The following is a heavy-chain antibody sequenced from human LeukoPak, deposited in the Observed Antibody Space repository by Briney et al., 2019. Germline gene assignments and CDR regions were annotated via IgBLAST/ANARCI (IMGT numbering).Heavy chain of an antibody. CDR2: ISYDGVNN. J-gene: IGHJ4*02. D-gene: IGHD2-2*02. V-gene: IGHV3-30*04. CDR1: GFTFSSYA. CDR3: AKRACSSTSCYTADY. Sequence: PGGSLRLSCAASGFTFSSYAMHWVRQAPGKGLEGVAVISYDGVNNYYADYVKGRFTISRDNSKNKLYLQMNSLRAEDTAVYYCAKRACSSTSCYTADYWGQGTLVTVSS.